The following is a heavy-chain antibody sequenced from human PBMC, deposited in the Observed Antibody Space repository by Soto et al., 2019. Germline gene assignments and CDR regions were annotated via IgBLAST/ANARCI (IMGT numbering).Heavy chain of an antibody. CDR3: ARGRPYDSSGYYEMDLRYYFDY. CDR1: GGSISSYY. J-gene: IGHJ4*02. CDR2: IYYSGST. D-gene: IGHD3-22*01. Sequence: SETLSLTCTVSGGSISSYYWSWIRQPPGKGLEWIGYIYYSGSTNYNPSLKSRVTISVDTSKNQFSLKLSSVTAADTAVYYCARGRPYDSSGYYEMDLRYYFDYWGQGTLVTVSS. V-gene: IGHV4-59*01.